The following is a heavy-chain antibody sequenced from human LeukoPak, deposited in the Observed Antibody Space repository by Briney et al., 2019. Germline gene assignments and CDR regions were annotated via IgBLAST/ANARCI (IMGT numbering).Heavy chain of an antibody. CDR2: IYTSGST. CDR3: ARGRLEAMWELLPYDAFDI. CDR1: GGFISSGRYY. J-gene: IGHJ3*02. V-gene: IGHV4-61*02. Sequence: SETLSPTCTVSGGFISSGRYYWSWLRQPAGKGLEWIGRIYTSGSTNYNPSLKRRVPLSQDTSKNQFSLRLNSVTAADTAVFYCARGRLEAMWELLPYDAFDIWGQGTMVTVSS. D-gene: IGHD1-26*01.